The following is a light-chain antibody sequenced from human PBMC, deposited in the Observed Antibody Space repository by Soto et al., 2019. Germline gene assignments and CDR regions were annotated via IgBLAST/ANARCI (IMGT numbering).Light chain of an antibody. J-gene: IGLJ2*01. CDR3: SSYTSSGTPLE. CDR1: SSDVGTYNY. CDR2: EVS. Sequence: QSVLTQPASVSGSPGQSITISCTGTSSDVGTYNYVSWYQQHPGKAPKLMIYEVSNRPSGVSNRFSGSKSGNTASLTISGLQTEDEADYYCSSYTSSGTPLEIGGGTKLTVL. V-gene: IGLV2-14*01.